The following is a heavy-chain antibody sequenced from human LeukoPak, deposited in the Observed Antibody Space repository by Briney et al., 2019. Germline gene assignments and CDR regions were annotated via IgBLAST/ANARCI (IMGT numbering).Heavy chain of an antibody. CDR3: AKDEGFELLRIVGPITY. CDR1: GFTFSSYG. V-gene: IGHV3-30*02. Sequence: GGSLRLSCAASGFTFSSYGMHWVRQAPGKGLEWVAFIRYDGSNKYYADSVKGRFTISRDNSKNTLYLQMNSLRAEDTAVYYCAKDEGFELLRIVGPITYWGQGTLVTVSS. J-gene: IGHJ4*02. CDR2: IRYDGSNK. D-gene: IGHD1-26*01.